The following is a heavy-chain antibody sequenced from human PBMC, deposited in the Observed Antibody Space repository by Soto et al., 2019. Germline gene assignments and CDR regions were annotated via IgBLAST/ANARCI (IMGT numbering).Heavy chain of an antibody. D-gene: IGHD6-13*01. CDR2: FDTEDGET. CDR1: GYTLTELS. CDR3: AIYSSSWYPWNSKMGFDY. Sequence: GASVKVSCKVSGYTLTELSMHWVRQAPGKGLEWMGGFDTEDGETIYAQKFQGRVTMTEDTSTDTAYMELSSLRSEDTAVYYCAIYSSSWYPWNSKMGFDYWGQGTLVTVSS. J-gene: IGHJ4*02. V-gene: IGHV1-24*01.